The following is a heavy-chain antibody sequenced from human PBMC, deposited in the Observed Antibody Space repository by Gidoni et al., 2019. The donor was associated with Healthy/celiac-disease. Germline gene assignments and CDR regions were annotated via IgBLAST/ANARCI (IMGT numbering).Heavy chain of an antibody. CDR1: GFTVSRNY. CDR2: IYSGGST. CDR3: ARAPLNYYDSSGYYPSFYFDY. Sequence: EVQLVESGGGLVQPGGSLRLSCAASGFTVSRNYMRWVRQAPGKGLEWVSVIYSGGSTYYADSVKGRFTISRDNSKNTLYLQMNSLRAEDTAVYYCARAPLNYYDSSGYYPSFYFDYWGQGTLVTVSS. J-gene: IGHJ4*02. V-gene: IGHV3-66*02. D-gene: IGHD3-22*01.